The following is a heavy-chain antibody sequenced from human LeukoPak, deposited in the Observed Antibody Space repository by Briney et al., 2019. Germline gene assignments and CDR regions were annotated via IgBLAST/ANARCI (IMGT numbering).Heavy chain of an antibody. CDR1: GGSISSHY. V-gene: IGHV4-59*11. J-gene: IGHJ6*03. Sequence: SETLSLTCTVSGGSISSHYWSWIRQPPGKGLEWIGYIYYSGSTNYNPSLKSRVTISVDTSKNQFSLKLSSVTAADTAVYYCARRNRDSSGYYYYYYMDVWGKGTTVTVSS. CDR2: IYYSGST. D-gene: IGHD3-22*01. CDR3: ARRNRDSSGYYYYYYMDV.